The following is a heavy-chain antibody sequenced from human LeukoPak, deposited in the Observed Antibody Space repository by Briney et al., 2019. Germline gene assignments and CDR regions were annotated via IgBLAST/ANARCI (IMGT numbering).Heavy chain of an antibody. Sequence: GGSLRLSCAASGFTFSSFGMHWVRHAPGKGLGWVAVISYDGSNKYYADSVKGRFTISRDNSKNTLYLQMNSLRAEDTAVYYCAKVDAVAGTPYYYYGMDVWGQGTTVTVSS. D-gene: IGHD6-19*01. CDR3: AKVDAVAGTPYYYYGMDV. CDR2: ISYDGSNK. J-gene: IGHJ6*02. CDR1: GFTFSSFG. V-gene: IGHV3-30*18.